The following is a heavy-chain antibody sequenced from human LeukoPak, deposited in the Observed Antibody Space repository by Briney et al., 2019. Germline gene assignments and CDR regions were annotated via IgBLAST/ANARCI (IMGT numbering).Heavy chain of an antibody. CDR2: INHSGST. CDR3: ARGSDLYCSSTSCYYLAAGGTSFDY. V-gene: IGHV4-39*07. D-gene: IGHD2-2*01. CDR1: GGSINSSTYY. Sequence: ASETLSLTCTVSGGSINSSTYYWGWIRQPPGKGLEWIGEINHSGSTNYNPSLKSRVTISVDTSKNQFSLKLSSVTAADTAVYYCARGSDLYCSSTSCYYLAAGGTSFDYWGQGTLVTVSS. J-gene: IGHJ4*02.